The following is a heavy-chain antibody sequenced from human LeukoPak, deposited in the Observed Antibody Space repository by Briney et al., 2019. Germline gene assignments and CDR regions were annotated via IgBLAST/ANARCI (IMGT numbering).Heavy chain of an antibody. CDR1: GFTFSDYY. CDR3: AELGITMIGGV. D-gene: IGHD3-10*02. V-gene: IGHV3-11*04. CDR2: ISSTRFTI. J-gene: IGHJ6*04. Sequence: GGSRRLSCAASGFTFSDYYMSWFRQTPGKGLEWVAYISSTRFTIYYADSVKGRFTISRDNAKSSLYLQMNSLRAEDTAVYYCAELGITMIGGVWGKGTMVTISS.